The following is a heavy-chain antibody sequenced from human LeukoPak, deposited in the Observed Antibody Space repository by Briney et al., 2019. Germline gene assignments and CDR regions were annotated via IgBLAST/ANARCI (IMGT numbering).Heavy chain of an antibody. Sequence: SETLSLTCTVSGGSISSGGYYWSWIRQPPGKGLEWIGYIYHSGSTYYNPSLKGRVTISVDRSKNQFSLKLSSVTAADTAVYYCARDGPYEATGSYFDAFDIWGQGTMVTVSS. CDR3: ARDGPYEATGSYFDAFDI. D-gene: IGHD1-26*01. CDR1: GGSISSGGYY. J-gene: IGHJ3*02. CDR2: IYHSGST. V-gene: IGHV4-30-2*01.